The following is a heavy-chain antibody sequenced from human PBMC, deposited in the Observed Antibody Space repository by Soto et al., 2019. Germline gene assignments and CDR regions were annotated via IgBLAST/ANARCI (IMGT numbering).Heavy chain of an antibody. J-gene: IGHJ2*01. CDR3: ARGLWNFDL. D-gene: IGHD3-16*01. Sequence: QVQLVESGGGLVKPGGSLRLSCAASGFTFSDYYMSWIRQAPGRGLQWVSYIRTSGSTMYYADSVKGRFTVSRDNAKNSLYLRMTRLSAEDTAVYYCARGLWNFDLWGRGTLVTVSS. CDR1: GFTFSDYY. CDR2: IRTSGSTM. V-gene: IGHV3-11*01.